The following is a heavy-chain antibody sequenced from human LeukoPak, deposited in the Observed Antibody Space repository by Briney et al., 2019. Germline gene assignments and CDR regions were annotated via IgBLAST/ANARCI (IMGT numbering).Heavy chain of an antibody. J-gene: IGHJ4*02. CDR3: ARTNGGYEYN. Sequence: ASVKVSCKASGYTFTGYYMHWVRQAPGQGLEWMGWINPYSGDTMYAQKFQGRVTMTRDTSISTAYMELNRLRSDDTAVYYCARTNGGYEYNWDQGTLVIVSS. CDR2: INPYSGDT. V-gene: IGHV1-2*02. D-gene: IGHD5-12*01. CDR1: GYTFTGYY.